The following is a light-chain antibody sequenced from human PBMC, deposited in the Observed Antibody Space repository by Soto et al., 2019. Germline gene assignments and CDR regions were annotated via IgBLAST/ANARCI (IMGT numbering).Light chain of an antibody. J-gene: IGLJ1*01. Sequence: QPVLTQPPSASATPGQRVALSCTGSDSNIGSNTVNWFQQLPGAAPKLLIYGNTQRPSGVPDRFSGSRSGTSASLVISGLQSEDEADYYCAAWDDSLYGYVFGTGTKVTVL. CDR2: GNT. V-gene: IGLV1-44*01. CDR3: AAWDDSLYGYV. CDR1: DSNIGSNT.